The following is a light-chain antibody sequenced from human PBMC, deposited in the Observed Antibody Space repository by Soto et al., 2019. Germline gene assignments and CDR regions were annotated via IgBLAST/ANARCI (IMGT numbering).Light chain of an antibody. CDR3: EAWDHSLSGPV. CDR1: SSNIGNYY. CDR2: SDN. Sequence: QSVLTQPPSASQTPGQRVTISCSGSSSNIGNYYVHWYQQVPGAAPKLLIYSDNQRPPGVPDRFSASKSGTSASLAISGLRSEDEADYFCEAWDHSLSGPVFGGGTKLTVL. J-gene: IGLJ3*02. V-gene: IGLV1-47*01.